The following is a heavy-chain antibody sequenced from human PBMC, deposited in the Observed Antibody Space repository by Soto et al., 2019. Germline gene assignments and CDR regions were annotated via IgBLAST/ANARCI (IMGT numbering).Heavy chain of an antibody. CDR3: ASQTYQSNSRGYYYTLDYFEY. CDR1: GGSISSGDYY. Sequence: LSLTCTVSGGSISSGDYYWGWIRQPPGKGLEWIGSIYYSGNTYHNPSLKSRVTISADTSNNKVSLKLSSVTAADTAVYFCASQTYQSNSRGYYYTLDYFEYWGQGTPVTVSS. D-gene: IGHD3-22*01. V-gene: IGHV4-39*01. CDR2: IYYSGNT. J-gene: IGHJ4*02.